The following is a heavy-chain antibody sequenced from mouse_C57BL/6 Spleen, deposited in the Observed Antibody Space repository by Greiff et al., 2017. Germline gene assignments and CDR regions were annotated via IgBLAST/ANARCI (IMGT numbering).Heavy chain of an antibody. D-gene: IGHD3-3*01. V-gene: IGHV1-22*01. CDR2: INPNNGGT. Sequence: EVQLQQSGPELVKPGASVKMSCKASGYTFTDYNMHWVKQSHGKSLEWIGYINPNNGGTSYNQKFKGKATLTVNKSSSTAYMELRSLTSEDSAVYYCARGAVGSPLFAYWGQGTLVTVSA. CDR1: GYTFTDYN. J-gene: IGHJ3*01. CDR3: ARGAVGSPLFAY.